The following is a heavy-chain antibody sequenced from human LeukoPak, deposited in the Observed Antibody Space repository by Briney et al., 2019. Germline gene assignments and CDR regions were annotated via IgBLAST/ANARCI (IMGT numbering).Heavy chain of an antibody. CDR1: GFTLSSYA. CDR2: ISYDGSNK. CDR3: VVGATHDY. V-gene: IGHV3-30-3*01. J-gene: IGHJ4*02. Sequence: GRSLRLSCAASGFTLSSYAMHWVRQAPGKGLEWVAVISYDGSNKYYADSVKGRFTISRDNSKNTLYLQMNSLRAEDTAVYYCVVGATHDYWGQGTLVTVSS. D-gene: IGHD1-26*01.